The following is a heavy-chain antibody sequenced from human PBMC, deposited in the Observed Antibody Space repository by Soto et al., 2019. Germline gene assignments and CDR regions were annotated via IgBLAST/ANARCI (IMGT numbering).Heavy chain of an antibody. CDR3: ARVVDVAATVY. Sequence: QVQLVQSGAEVKKPGASVKVSCKASGYTFTSYYMHWVRQAPGQGLEWMGIINASGGSTSYAQKVRGGVTMTRETSTSTVYMELSSLRSEDTAVYYCARVVDVAATVYGGQGTLVTVSS. D-gene: IGHD2-15*01. CDR1: GYTFTSYY. V-gene: IGHV1-46*01. J-gene: IGHJ4*02. CDR2: INASGGST.